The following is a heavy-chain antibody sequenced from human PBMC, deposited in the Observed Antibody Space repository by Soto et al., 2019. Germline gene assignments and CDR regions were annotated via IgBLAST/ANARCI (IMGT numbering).Heavy chain of an antibody. V-gene: IGHV4-34*01. Sequence: SETLSLTCAVYGGSFSGYYWSWIRQPPGKGLEWIGEINHSGSTNYNPSLKSRVTISVDTSKNQFSLKLSSVTAADTAVYYCARGAVVVVAATGATHYYYYYGMDVWGQGTTVTVSS. CDR1: GGSFSGYY. J-gene: IGHJ6*02. D-gene: IGHD2-15*01. CDR2: INHSGST. CDR3: ARGAVVVVAATGATHYYYYYGMDV.